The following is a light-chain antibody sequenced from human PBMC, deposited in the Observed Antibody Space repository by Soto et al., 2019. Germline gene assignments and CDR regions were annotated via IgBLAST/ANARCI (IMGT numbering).Light chain of an antibody. J-gene: IGKJ4*01. CDR1: QSGSSN. Sequence: EIVRTQSPATLSVSPGERATLSCRASQSGSSNLAWYQQKPGQAPRLLIYGASTRATGIPAKFSSSGYVKEITLTISSLQVDYFAVYYCQQYNNFLTFGGGTKVEIK. V-gene: IGKV3-15*01. CDR2: GAS. CDR3: QQYNNFLT.